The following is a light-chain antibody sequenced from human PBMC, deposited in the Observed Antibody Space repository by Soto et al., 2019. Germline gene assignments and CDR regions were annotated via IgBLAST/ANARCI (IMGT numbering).Light chain of an antibody. Sequence: QSVLTQPPSASGTPGQRVTISCSGSSSNIGSNYVYWYQQLPGTAPKLLIYRNNKRPSGVPDRFSGSKSGTSASLAISGLRSEDEADYYCAAWDDSLSGAYVFVTRTKLTVL. CDR3: AAWDDSLSGAYV. CDR1: SSNIGSNY. J-gene: IGLJ1*01. V-gene: IGLV1-47*01. CDR2: RNN.